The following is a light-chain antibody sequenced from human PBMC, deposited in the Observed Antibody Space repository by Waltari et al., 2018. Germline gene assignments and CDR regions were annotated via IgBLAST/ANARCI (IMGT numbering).Light chain of an antibody. V-gene: IGKV3-11*01. CDR3: YQHSSGYS. J-gene: IGKJ2*03. CDR2: SAS. CDR1: QSVSSY. Sequence: LTQSPATLSLSPGERATLSCRASQSVSSYLAWYQQKPGQAPRLLIHSASSRATGIPDMFSGSGSGTEFTLTISSLEPEDVGVYHCYQHSSGYSFGQGTKVEIK.